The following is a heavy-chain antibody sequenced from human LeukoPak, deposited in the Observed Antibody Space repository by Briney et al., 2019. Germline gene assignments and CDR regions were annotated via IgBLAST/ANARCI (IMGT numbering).Heavy chain of an antibody. CDR2: INQGGSDK. CDR3: TRDRPRAKDD. V-gene: IGHV3-7*01. CDR1: GFTFSGHW. J-gene: IGHJ4*02. Sequence: PGGSLRLSCAASGFTFSGHWMSWVRQAPGKGLEWVANINQGGSDKYYVDSVKGRFTISRDNANNLLYLQMNSLRGEDTAVYYCTRDRPRAKDDWGQGTLVTVSS.